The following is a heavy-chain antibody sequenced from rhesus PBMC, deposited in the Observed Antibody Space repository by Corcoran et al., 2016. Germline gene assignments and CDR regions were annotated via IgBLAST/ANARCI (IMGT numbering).Heavy chain of an antibody. CDR1: GYSFTSYW. J-gene: IGHJ4*01. CDR2: IDPSDSDT. V-gene: IGHV5-20*01. CDR3: AKGGIAAAGSYFDY. Sequence: EVQLVQSGAEVKRPGESLKISCKTSGYSFTSYWISWVRQMPGKGLDWIGAIDPSDSDTRYHPSSQGQCTISADKSISTASLQWSRLKASDTATYYCAKGGIAAAGSYFDYWGQGVLVTVSS. D-gene: IGHD6-25*01.